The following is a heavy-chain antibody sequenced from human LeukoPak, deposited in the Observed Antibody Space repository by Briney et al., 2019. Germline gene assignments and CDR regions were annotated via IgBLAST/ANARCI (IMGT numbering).Heavy chain of an antibody. V-gene: IGHV3-30*18. J-gene: IGHJ4*02. Sequence: GRSLRLSCAASTFTFSSYGMHWVRQAPGKGLEWVAVISYDGSNKYYADSVEGRFTISRDNSKNTLSLPMNSLRADDTALYYCTKEGYYGSGSVPDYWGQGTLVTVSS. D-gene: IGHD3-10*01. CDR1: TFTFSSYG. CDR3: TKEGYYGSGSVPDY. CDR2: ISYDGSNK.